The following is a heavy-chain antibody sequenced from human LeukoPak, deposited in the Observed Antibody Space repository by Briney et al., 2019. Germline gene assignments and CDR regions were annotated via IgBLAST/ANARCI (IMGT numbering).Heavy chain of an antibody. Sequence: SETLSLTCTVSGGSISSHYWSWVRQPPGKGLEWIGYIYDSGSTNYNPSLKSRVTISVATSKNQFSLKLSSVTAADTAVYYCARGTPDSKYQLPSMATDNWFAPWGQGTLVTVSS. D-gene: IGHD2-2*01. CDR2: IYDSGST. CDR3: ARGTPDSKYQLPSMATDNWFAP. J-gene: IGHJ5*02. V-gene: IGHV4-59*11. CDR1: GGSISSHY.